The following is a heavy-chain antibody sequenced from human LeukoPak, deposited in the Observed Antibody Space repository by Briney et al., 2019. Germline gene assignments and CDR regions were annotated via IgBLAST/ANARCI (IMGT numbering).Heavy chain of an antibody. V-gene: IGHV4-39*07. J-gene: IGHJ4*02. Sequence: PSETLSLTCTVSGGSISSSSYYWGWIRQPPGTGLEWIGSIYYSGSTYYNPSLKSRVTISVDTSKNQFSLKLSSVTAADTAVYYCAREYGDYFDYWGQGTLATVSS. CDR1: GGSISSSSYY. CDR3: AREYGDYFDY. CDR2: IYYSGST. D-gene: IGHD4-17*01.